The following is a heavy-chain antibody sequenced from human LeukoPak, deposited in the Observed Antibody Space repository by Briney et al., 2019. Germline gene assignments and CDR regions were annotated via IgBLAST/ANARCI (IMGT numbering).Heavy chain of an antibody. J-gene: IGHJ5*02. CDR2: IIPIFGTA. Sequence: GASVKVSCKASGGTFSSYAISWVRQAPGQGLEWMGGIIPIFGTANYAQKFQGRVTITADESTSTGYMELSSLRSEDTAVYYCARSAAIGRWFDPWGQGTLVTVSS. CDR1: GGTFSSYA. V-gene: IGHV1-69*13. CDR3: ARSAAIGRWFDP. D-gene: IGHD2-2*02.